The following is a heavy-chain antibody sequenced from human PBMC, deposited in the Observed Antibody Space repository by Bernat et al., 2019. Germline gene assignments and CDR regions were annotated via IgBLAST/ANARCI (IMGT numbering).Heavy chain of an antibody. J-gene: IGHJ4*02. CDR2: ISYDGSNK. Sequence: QVQLVESGGGVVQPGRSLRLSCAASGFTFSSYAMHWVRQAPGKGLEWVAVISYDGSNKYYADSVKGRFTISRDNSKNTLYLQMNSLRAEDTAVYYCAREGGSEDYFDYWGQGTLVTVSS. CDR1: GFTFSSYA. CDR3: AREGGSEDYFDY. V-gene: IGHV3-30-3*01. D-gene: IGHD1-26*01.